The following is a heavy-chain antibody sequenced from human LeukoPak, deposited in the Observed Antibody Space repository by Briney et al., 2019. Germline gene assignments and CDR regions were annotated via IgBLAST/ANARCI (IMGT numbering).Heavy chain of an antibody. CDR2: INPSGGST. Sequence: ASVKVSCKASGHTFTSYYMHWVRQAPGQGLEWMGIINPSGGSTSYAQKFQGRVTVTRDTSTSTVYMELSSLRSEDTAVYYCARARGDSSGYYVYYYYGMDVWGQGTTVTVSS. J-gene: IGHJ6*02. D-gene: IGHD3-22*01. V-gene: IGHV1-46*01. CDR1: GHTFTSYY. CDR3: ARARGDSSGYYVYYYYGMDV.